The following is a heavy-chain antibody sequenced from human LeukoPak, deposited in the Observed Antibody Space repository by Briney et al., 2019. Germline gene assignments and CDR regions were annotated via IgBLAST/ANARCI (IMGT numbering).Heavy chain of an antibody. Sequence: SETLSLTCAVYGGSFSGYYWNWIRQPAGKGLEWIGHIYTSGSTDYNPSLKSRVTISQDKSKDQFSLELTSLTAADTAVYYCARALGSSSNRWGQGTLVTVSS. CDR3: ARALGSSSNR. V-gene: IGHV4-59*10. J-gene: IGHJ4*02. D-gene: IGHD6-13*01. CDR1: GGSFSGYY. CDR2: IYTSGST.